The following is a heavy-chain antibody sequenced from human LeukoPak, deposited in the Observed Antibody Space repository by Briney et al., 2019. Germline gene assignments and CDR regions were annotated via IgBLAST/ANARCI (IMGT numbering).Heavy chain of an antibody. Sequence: PSETLSLTCGVSGGSFSGYYWSWIRQSPGKGLEWIGEINHSGNRKSNPSLENRLTMSVDTSKKHISLNLTSVTAADTAVYYCARDNNWNGYYMDVWGKGTTVTVSS. D-gene: IGHD1-1*01. CDR3: ARDNNWNGYYMDV. V-gene: IGHV4-34*01. J-gene: IGHJ6*03. CDR1: GGSFSGYY. CDR2: INHSGNR.